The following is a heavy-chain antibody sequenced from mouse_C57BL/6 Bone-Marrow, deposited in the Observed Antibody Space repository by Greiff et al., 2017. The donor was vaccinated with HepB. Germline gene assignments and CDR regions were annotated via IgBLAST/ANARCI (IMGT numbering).Heavy chain of an antibody. Sequence: VQLKESGGGLVKPGGSLKLSCAASGFTFSDYGMHWVRQAPEKGLEWVAYISSGSSTIYYADTVKGRFTISRDNAKNTLFLQMTSLRSEDTAMYYCATDYYGSSDWYFDVWGTGTTVTVSS. CDR1: GFTFSDYG. V-gene: IGHV5-17*01. D-gene: IGHD1-1*01. J-gene: IGHJ1*03. CDR2: ISSGSSTI. CDR3: ATDYYGSSDWYFDV.